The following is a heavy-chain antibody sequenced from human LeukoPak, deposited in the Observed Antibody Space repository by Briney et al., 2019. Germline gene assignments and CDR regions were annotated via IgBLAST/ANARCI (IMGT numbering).Heavy chain of an antibody. CDR3: ARLEVDTAIPSYYYYYMDV. V-gene: IGHV3-48*04. D-gene: IGHD5-18*01. J-gene: IGHJ6*03. CDR1: GFTFSSHS. CDR2: ISSSSSTI. Sequence: GGSLRLSCAASGFTFSSHSMNWVRQAPGKGLEWVSYISSSSSTIYYADSVKGRFTISRDNAKNSLYLQMNSLRAEDTAVYYCARLEVDTAIPSYYYYYMDVWGKGTTVTVSS.